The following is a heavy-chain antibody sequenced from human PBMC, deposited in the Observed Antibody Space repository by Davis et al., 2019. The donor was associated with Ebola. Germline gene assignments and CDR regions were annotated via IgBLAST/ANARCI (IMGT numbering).Heavy chain of an antibody. J-gene: IGHJ6*02. V-gene: IGHV1-8*02. CDR2: MNPNSGNT. D-gene: IGHD5-12*01. Sequence: ASVKVSCKASGYTFTSYGISWVRQATGQGLEWMGWMNPNSGNTGYAQKFQGRVTMTRNTSISTAYMELSSLRSEDTAVYYCARGVHSGYASFYYYYYGMDVWGQGTTVTVSS. CDR3: ARGVHSGYASFYYYYYGMDV. CDR1: GYTFTSYG.